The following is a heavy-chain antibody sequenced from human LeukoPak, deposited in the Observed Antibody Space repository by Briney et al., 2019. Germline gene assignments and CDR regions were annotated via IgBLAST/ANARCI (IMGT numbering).Heavy chain of an antibody. J-gene: IGHJ4*02. Sequence: SETLSLTCTVSGGSISSSTYYWGWIRQPPGKGLEWLGSIYYSRSPYYNPSLKSRVTISVDTSKNQFSLSSVTAADTAVYYCARHSRGPAAGPAFDYWGQGTLVTVSS. CDR1: GGSISSSTYY. V-gene: IGHV4-39*01. CDR3: ARHSRGPAAGPAFDY. CDR2: IYYSRSP. D-gene: IGHD6-13*01.